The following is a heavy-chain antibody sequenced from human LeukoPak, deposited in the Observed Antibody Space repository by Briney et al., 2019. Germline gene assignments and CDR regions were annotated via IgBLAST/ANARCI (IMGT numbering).Heavy chain of an antibody. J-gene: IGHJ4*02. CDR1: GFTFSSYA. CDR3: ARDPPPGATSAPGENY. D-gene: IGHD1-26*01. Sequence: GGSLRLSCAASGFTFSSYAMSWVRQAPGKGLEWVSAISGSGGSTYYADSVKGRFTISRDNSKNTLYLQMNSLRAEDTAVYYCARDPPPGATSAPGENYWGQGTLVTVSS. CDR2: ISGSGGST. V-gene: IGHV3-23*01.